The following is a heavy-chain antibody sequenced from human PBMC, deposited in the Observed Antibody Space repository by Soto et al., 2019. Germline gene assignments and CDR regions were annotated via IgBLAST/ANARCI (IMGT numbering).Heavy chain of an antibody. CDR3: AREGDQIDYDYGLDF. CDR1: GYRLASCA. CDR2: INGGNDNT. Sequence: GASAEVSCEACGYRLASCARCWLRQDKGQSLEWMGWINGGNDNTRYSQKFQGRVTITMDTSANTVYMEVNVVRPEDTAVYYCAREGDQIDYDYGLDFWGQGTLVTV. D-gene: IGHD5-12*01. J-gene: IGHJ4*02. V-gene: IGHV1-3*01.